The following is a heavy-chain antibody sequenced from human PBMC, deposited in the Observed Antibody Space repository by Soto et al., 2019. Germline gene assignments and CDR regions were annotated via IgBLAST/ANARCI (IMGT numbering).Heavy chain of an antibody. J-gene: IGHJ6*02. CDR2: TNSDGSST. D-gene: IGHD2-21*01. Sequence: GGSLRLSCAASGFTFSSYWMHWVRQVPGKGLVWVSRTNSDGSSTTYADSVRGRFTISRDNAKNTLYLQMNSLRAEDTAVYYCARDIVVVVATSDYGMDVWGQGTTVTVSS. CDR1: GFTFSSYW. CDR3: ARDIVVVVATSDYGMDV. V-gene: IGHV3-74*01.